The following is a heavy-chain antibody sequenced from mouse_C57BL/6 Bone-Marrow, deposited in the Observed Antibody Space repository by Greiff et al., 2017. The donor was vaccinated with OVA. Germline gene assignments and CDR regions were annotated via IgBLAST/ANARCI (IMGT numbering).Heavy chain of an antibody. V-gene: IGHV5-4*01. J-gene: IGHJ4*01. CDR1: GFTFSSYA. CDR3: ARGPYYAMDY. Sequence: EVQLQESGGGLVKPGGSLKLSCAASGFTFSSYAMSWVRQTPEKRLEWVATISDGGSYTYYPDNVKGRFTISRDNAKNNLYLQMSHLKSEDTAMYYCARGPYYAMDYWGQGTSVTVSS. CDR2: ISDGGSYT.